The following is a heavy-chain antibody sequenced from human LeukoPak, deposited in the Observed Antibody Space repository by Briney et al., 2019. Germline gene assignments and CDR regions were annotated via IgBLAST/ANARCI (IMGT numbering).Heavy chain of an antibody. Sequence: PGRSLRLSCAASGFTFSSYAMHWVRQAPGKGLEWVAVISYDGSNKYYADSVKGRFPISRDNSKNTLYLQMNSLRAEDTAVYYCAREVGLDAFDIWGQGTMVTVSS. CDR1: GFTFSSYA. CDR2: ISYDGSNK. J-gene: IGHJ3*02. D-gene: IGHD1-26*01. V-gene: IGHV3-30*04. CDR3: AREVGLDAFDI.